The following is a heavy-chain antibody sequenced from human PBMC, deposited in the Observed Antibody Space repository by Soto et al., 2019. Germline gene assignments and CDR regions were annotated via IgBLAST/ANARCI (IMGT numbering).Heavy chain of an antibody. CDR3: AHSRGGWEDY. D-gene: IGHD1-26*01. Sequence: QITLKESGPTLVKPTQTLTLTCTFSGFSRSTNGVGVGWIRQPPGKALEWLALIYWDNAKRYSPSLKSRLTITKDTSKNQLVLTMTNMDPGATATYYCAHSRGGWEDYWGQGTLVTVSS. J-gene: IGHJ4*02. CDR1: GFSRSTNGVG. CDR2: IYWDNAK. V-gene: IGHV2-5*02.